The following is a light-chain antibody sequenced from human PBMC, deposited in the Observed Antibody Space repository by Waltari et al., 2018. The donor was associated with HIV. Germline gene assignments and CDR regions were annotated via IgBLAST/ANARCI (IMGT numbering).Light chain of an antibody. Sequence: SSELTQDPAVSVALGQTVTITCQGESLRSYYASWYQQKPGPAPVLVLYGKNNRPSGTPDRFSSYSPGKTSAVTITGAHAEDEADYYCNSRDSSGNRVLFGGGTKLTVL. CDR1: SLRSYY. CDR2: GKN. CDR3: NSRDSSGNRVL. J-gene: IGLJ2*01. V-gene: IGLV3-19*01.